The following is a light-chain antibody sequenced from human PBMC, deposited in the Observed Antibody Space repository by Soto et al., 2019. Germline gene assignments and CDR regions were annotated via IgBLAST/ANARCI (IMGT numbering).Light chain of an antibody. Sequence: IVLTQSPATLSLSPGERATLSCRASQSVSGYLAWYQQKPGQAPRLLIYDVSSRATGIPARFSGSGSGTDFTLTISGLEPEDVAVYYCQQYNDWPLTFGQGTKVDIK. CDR2: DVS. J-gene: IGKJ1*01. V-gene: IGKV3-11*01. CDR1: QSVSGY. CDR3: QQYNDWPLT.